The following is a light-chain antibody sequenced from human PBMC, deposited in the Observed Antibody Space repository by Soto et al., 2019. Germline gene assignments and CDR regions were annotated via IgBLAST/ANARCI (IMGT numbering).Light chain of an antibody. CDR2: DVT. J-gene: IGLJ1*01. CDR3: TSYTTSNTRQLV. CDR1: SSDVGGYNY. V-gene: IGLV2-14*03. Sequence: QSALTQPASVSGSPGQSITISCTGTSSDVGGYNYVSWYQHHPGKAPKLIIYDVTNRPSGVSNPFSGSKSGNTASLTISGLQPEDEADNYCTSYTTSNTRQLVFGTGTKVPDL.